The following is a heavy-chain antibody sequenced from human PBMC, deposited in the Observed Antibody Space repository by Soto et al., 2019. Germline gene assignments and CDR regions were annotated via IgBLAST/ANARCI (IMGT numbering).Heavy chain of an antibody. J-gene: IGHJ6*02. D-gene: IGHD2-15*01. CDR3: ARDSENLGPLYCSGGSCPLGMDV. CDR2: INSDGSST. Sequence: PGGSLRLSCAASGFTFSSYWMHWVRQAPGKGLVWVSRINSDGSSTSYADSVKGRFTISRDNAKNTLYPQMNSLRAEDTAVYYCARDSENLGPLYCSGGSCPLGMDVWGQGTTVTVSS. V-gene: IGHV3-74*01. CDR1: GFTFSSYW.